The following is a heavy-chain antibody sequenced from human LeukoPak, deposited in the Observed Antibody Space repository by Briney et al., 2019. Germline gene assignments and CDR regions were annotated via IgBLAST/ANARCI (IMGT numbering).Heavy chain of an antibody. D-gene: IGHD3-22*01. J-gene: IGHJ4*02. CDR3: AKVLSSGGYYYFDY. Sequence: GGSLRLSCAASKFAFSSYAMSWVRQAPGKGLEWVSAISGGGGNTYYADSVKGRFTISRDNSKNTLYLQMNSLRAEDTAVYYCAKVLSSGGYYYFDYWGQGTLVTVSS. V-gene: IGHV3-23*01. CDR1: KFAFSSYA. CDR2: ISGGGGNT.